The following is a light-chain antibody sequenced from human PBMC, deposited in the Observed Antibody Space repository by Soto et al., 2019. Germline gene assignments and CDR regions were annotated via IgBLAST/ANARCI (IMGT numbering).Light chain of an antibody. Sequence: DIQMTQSPSTLSPSVGDRVTITCRASQGISRWLAWYQQKPGKAPKLLIYKASSLESGVPSRFSGSGSGTEFTLTISSLQPDDFATYYCQNYNSAPLTFGGGTKVEIK. V-gene: IGKV1-5*03. CDR2: KAS. CDR3: QNYNSAPLT. CDR1: QGISRW. J-gene: IGKJ4*01.